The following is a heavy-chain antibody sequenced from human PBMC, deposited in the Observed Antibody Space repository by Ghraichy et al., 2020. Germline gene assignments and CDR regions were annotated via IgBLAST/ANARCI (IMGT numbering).Heavy chain of an antibody. V-gene: IGHV3-11*01. D-gene: IGHD4-17*01. CDR1: GFTFSDYY. Sequence: GESLRLSCAASGFTFSDYYMSWIRQAPGKGLEWVSHISSSGGIIYYADSVKGRFIISRDNAKNSLYLQMNSLRAEDTAVYYRARVWGDYGDYVNYWGQGTLVTVSS. J-gene: IGHJ4*02. CDR3: ARVWGDYGDYVNY. CDR2: ISSSGGII.